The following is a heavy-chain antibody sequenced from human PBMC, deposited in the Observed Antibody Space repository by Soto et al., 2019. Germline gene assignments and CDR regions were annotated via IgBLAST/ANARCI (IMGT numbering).Heavy chain of an antibody. J-gene: IGHJ4*02. D-gene: IGHD3-22*01. CDR3: ARDYFGSSGYPDY. CDR2: ISYDGSNK. V-gene: IGHV3-30-3*01. CDR1: GFTFSSYA. Sequence: QVQLVESGGGVVQPGRSLRLSCAASGFTFSSYAMHWVRQAPGKGLEWVAVISYDGSNKYYADSVKGRFTISRDNSKNTLYLQMNSLRAEDTAVYYCARDYFGSSGYPDYWGQGTLVTVSS.